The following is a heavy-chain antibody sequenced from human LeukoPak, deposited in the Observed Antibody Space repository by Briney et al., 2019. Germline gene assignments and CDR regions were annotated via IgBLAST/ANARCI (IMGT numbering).Heavy chain of an antibody. V-gene: IGHV3-23*01. CDR3: ARTVKLTVDYDSSGYYYELFDY. CDR2: ISGRGGSI. J-gene: IGHJ4*02. CDR1: GFTFSSYA. Sequence: GGSLRLSCAASGFTFSSYAMSWVRQAPGKGLEWVSAISGRGGSIYYADSVKGRFTISRDNSKNTLYLQMNSLRAEDTAVYYCARTVKLTVDYDSSGYYYELFDYWGQGTLVTVSS. D-gene: IGHD3-22*01.